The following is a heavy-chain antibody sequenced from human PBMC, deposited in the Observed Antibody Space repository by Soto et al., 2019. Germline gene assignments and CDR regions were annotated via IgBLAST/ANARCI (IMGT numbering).Heavy chain of an antibody. J-gene: IGHJ4*02. CDR3: ARAIGAVCGGDCYYDY. D-gene: IGHD2-21*02. CDR1: GGTFSSYA. CDR2: IIPIFGTA. V-gene: IGHV1-69*13. Sequence: SVKVSCKASGGTFSSYAISWVRQAPGQGLEWMGGIIPIFGTANYAQKFQGRVTITADESTSTAYMELSSLRSEDTAVYYCARAIGAVCGGDCYYDYWGQGTLVTVSS.